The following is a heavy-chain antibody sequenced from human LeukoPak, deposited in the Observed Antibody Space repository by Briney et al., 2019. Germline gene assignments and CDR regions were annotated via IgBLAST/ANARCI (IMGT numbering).Heavy chain of an antibody. CDR2: INSDGSST. Sequence: GGSLRLSCAASGFTFSTYWMHWVRHAPGKGLEWVSRINSDGSSTSYADSIKGRFTISRDNAKDTLYLQMNSLRAEDTAIYYCARVPTTTLFDYWGQGTLVTVSS. CDR3: ARVPTTTLFDY. V-gene: IGHV3-74*01. J-gene: IGHJ4*02. CDR1: GFTFSTYW. D-gene: IGHD5-12*01.